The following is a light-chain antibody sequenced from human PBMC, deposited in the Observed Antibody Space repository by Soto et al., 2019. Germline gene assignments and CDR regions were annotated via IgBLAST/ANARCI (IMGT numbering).Light chain of an antibody. CDR1: QSDSRRY. V-gene: IGKV3-20*01. CDR2: STF. CDR3: QLYGSSWT. Sequence: EIVLTQSPGTLSLSPGERATLSCRASQSDSRRYLAWYQQKPGQAPRLLIHSTFRRDTGIPDRFSGSGSGTDFTLTISRLEPEDYAVYYCQLYGSSWTFFPGTKVAIK. J-gene: IGKJ1*01.